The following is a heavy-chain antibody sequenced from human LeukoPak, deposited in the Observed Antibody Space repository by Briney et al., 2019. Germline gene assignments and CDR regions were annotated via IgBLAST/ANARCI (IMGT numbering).Heavy chain of an antibody. CDR1: GYTFCSYG. CDR3: SREFPFCGADCFSGVFDI. Sequence: ASVKVSCKASGYTFCSYGINWVRQAPGQGLEWMGWISVINSGNTRYAQNFQGRLTMTTVTSTTTAYMELRSLRSDDTAVYYCSREFPFCGADCFSGVFDIWGQGTMVTVS. CDR2: ISVINSGNT. J-gene: IGHJ3*02. D-gene: IGHD2-21*02. V-gene: IGHV1-18*01.